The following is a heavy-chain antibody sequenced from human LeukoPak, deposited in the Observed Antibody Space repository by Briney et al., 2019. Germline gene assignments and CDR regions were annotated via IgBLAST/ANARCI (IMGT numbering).Heavy chain of an antibody. V-gene: IGHV1-18*01. J-gene: IGHJ4*02. D-gene: IGHD3-22*01. CDR3: ARPVLYYYDSSGLGY. CDR2: ISAYNGNT. CDR1: GYTFTSYG. Sequence: ASVKVSCKASGYTFTSYGISWVRQAPGQGLEWMGWISAYNGNTNYAQKLQGRVTMITDTSTSTAYMELRSLRSDDTAVYYCARPVLYYYDSSGLGYWGQGTLVTVSS.